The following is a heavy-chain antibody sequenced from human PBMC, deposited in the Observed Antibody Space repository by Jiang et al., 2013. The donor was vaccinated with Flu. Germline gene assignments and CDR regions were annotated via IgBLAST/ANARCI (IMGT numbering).Heavy chain of an antibody. D-gene: IGHD3-22*01. CDR1: GDSVSSNSAA. J-gene: IGHJ3*02. CDR2: TYYRSKWYN. V-gene: IGHV6-1*01. CDR3: ARESPITMIAGMNAFDI. Sequence: QTLSLTCAISGDSVSSNSAAWNWIRQSPSRGLEWLGRTYYRSKWYNDYAVSVKSRITINPDTSKNQFSLQLNSVTPEDTAVYYCARESPITMIAGMNAFDIWAKGQWSPSL.